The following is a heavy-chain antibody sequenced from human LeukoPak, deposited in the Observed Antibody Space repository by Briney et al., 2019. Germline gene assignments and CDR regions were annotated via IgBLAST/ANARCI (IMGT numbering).Heavy chain of an antibody. V-gene: IGHV1-46*01. D-gene: IGHD3-16*01. CDR3: AREGEALRVSVAFFDY. CDR2: IRPNGDSS. J-gene: IGHJ4*02. Sequence: ASVKVSCKASGYTFSGYYIHWVRQAPGQGLEWMAMIRPNGDSSNYGQQVQGRVTMTRDMSTSTVYLELSSLRSEDTAVYYCAREGEALRVSVAFFDYWGQGTLVTVSS. CDR1: GYTFSGYY.